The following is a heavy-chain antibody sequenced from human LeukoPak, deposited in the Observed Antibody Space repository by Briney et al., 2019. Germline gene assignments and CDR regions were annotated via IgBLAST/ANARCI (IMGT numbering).Heavy chain of an antibody. Sequence: SETLSLTCTVSGGSISSSSYYWGWIRQPPGKGLEWIGSIYYSGSTYYNPSLKSRVTISVDTSKNQFSLKLSSVTAADTAVYYCARDLGYSSGRNRSFKNWGQGTLVTVSS. CDR3: ARDLGYSSGRNRSFKN. J-gene: IGHJ1*01. CDR1: GGSISSSSYY. V-gene: IGHV4-39*07. D-gene: IGHD6-19*01. CDR2: IYYSGST.